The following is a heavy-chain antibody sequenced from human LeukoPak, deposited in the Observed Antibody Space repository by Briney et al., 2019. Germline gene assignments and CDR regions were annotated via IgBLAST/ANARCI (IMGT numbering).Heavy chain of an antibody. Sequence: GGSLRLSCAASGFTFSSYWMHWVRQAPGKGLVWVSRIRSDGSTTYADSVKGRFTISRDNAKNTLYLQMNSLRAEDTAVYCCARAGDYGSGSCAFDMWGQGTMVTVSS. D-gene: IGHD3-10*01. CDR2: IRSDGST. V-gene: IGHV3-74*01. J-gene: IGHJ3*02. CDR3: ARAGDYGSGSCAFDM. CDR1: GFTFSSYW.